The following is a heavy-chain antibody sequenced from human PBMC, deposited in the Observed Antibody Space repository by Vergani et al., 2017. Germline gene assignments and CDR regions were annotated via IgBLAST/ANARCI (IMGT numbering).Heavy chain of an antibody. J-gene: IGHJ4*02. CDR3: ARDRSAIRPWIDY. V-gene: IGHV3-48*04. D-gene: IGHD5/OR15-5a*01. Sequence: VQLVESGGGLVKPGGSLRLSCAASGFTFSSYSMNWVRQAPGKGLEWVSYISSSSTIYYADSVKGRFTISRDNAKNSLYLQMNSLRAEDTAVYYCARDRSAIRPWIDYWGQGTLVTVSS. CDR1: GFTFSSYS. CDR2: ISSSSTI.